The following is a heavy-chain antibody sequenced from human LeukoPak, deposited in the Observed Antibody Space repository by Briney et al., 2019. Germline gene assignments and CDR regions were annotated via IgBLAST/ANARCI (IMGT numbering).Heavy chain of an antibody. CDR2: INPSGGST. CDR3: ARSVTIFGDDDY. V-gene: IGHV1-46*01. J-gene: IGHJ4*02. CDR1: GYTFTGYY. D-gene: IGHD3-3*01. Sequence: ASVKVSCKASGYTFTGYYMHWVRQAPGQGLEWMGIINPSGGSTSYAQKFQGRVTMTRDTSTSTVYMELGSLRSEDTAVYYCARSVTIFGDDDYWGQGTLVTVSS.